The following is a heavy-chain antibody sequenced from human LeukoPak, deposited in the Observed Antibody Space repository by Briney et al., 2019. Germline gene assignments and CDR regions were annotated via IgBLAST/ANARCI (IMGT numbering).Heavy chain of an antibody. V-gene: IGHV2-5*02. CDR2: IYWDDDK. CDR1: GFSLSTSGVG. J-gene: IGHJ4*02. CDR3: AHSSRYCSGGSSRMVFDY. Sequence: SGPTLVKPTQTLTLTCTFSGFSLSTSGVGVGWIRQPPGKALEWLALIYWDDDKRYSPSLKSRLTITKDTSKNQVVLTMTNMDPVDTATYYCAHSSRYCSGGSSRMVFDYWGQGTLVTVSS. D-gene: IGHD2-15*01.